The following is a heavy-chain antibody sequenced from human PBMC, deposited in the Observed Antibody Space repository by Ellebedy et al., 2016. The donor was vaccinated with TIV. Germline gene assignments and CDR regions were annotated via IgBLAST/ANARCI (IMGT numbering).Heavy chain of an antibody. J-gene: IGHJ4*02. D-gene: IGHD5-24*01. CDR3: AKEGERWLAVSAPFFDY. CDR1: GFTFSSYA. Sequence: GESLKISXAASGFTFSSYAMSWVRQAPGKGLEWVSAISGSGGSTYYADSVKGRFTISRDNSKNTLYLQMNSLRAEDTAVYYCAKEGERWLAVSAPFFDYWGQGTLVTVSS. CDR2: ISGSGGST. V-gene: IGHV3-23*01.